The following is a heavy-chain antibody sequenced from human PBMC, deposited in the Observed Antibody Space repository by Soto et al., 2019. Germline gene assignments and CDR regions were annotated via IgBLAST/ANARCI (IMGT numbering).Heavy chain of an antibody. CDR1: GGSISSSSYY. J-gene: IGHJ3*02. D-gene: IGHD3-3*01. Sequence: QLQLQESGPGLVKPSETLSLTCTVSGGSISSSSYYWGWIRQPPGKGLEWIGSIYYSGSTYYNPSLKSRVTISVDTSKNQFSLKLSSVTAADTAVYYCARLLSAYHYDFWSGYYDDAFDIWGQGTMVTVSS. CDR2: IYYSGST. V-gene: IGHV4-39*01. CDR3: ARLLSAYHYDFWSGYYDDAFDI.